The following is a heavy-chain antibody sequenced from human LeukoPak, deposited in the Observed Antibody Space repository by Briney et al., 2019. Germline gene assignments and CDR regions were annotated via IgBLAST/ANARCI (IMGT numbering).Heavy chain of an antibody. CDR2: IYYSGST. D-gene: IGHD5-18*01. Sequence: PSETLSLTCTVSGDSISSSSYHWGWIRQPPGKGLEWIGSIYYSGSTNYNPSLKSRVTISVDTSKNQFSLKLSSVTAADTAVYYCARHKTGYSYGYRAFDIWGQGTMVTVSS. CDR3: ARHKTGYSYGYRAFDI. J-gene: IGHJ3*02. CDR1: GDSISSSSYH. V-gene: IGHV4-39*01.